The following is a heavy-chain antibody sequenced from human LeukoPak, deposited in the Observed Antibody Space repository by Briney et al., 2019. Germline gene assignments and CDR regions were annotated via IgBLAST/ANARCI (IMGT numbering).Heavy chain of an antibody. CDR2: MKSKTDGGTT. CDR3: TTDCDSTSCYAADAAQ. D-gene: IGHD2-2*01. J-gene: IGHJ4*02. CDR1: GFTFSNAW. Sequence: GGSLRLSCSGSGFTFSNAWMSWVRQAPGKGLEWVGRMKSKTDGGTTDYAAPVKGRFTISRDDSKNTLYLQMNSLKTEDTAVYYCTTDCDSTSCYAADAAQWGQGTLVTASS. V-gene: IGHV3-15*01.